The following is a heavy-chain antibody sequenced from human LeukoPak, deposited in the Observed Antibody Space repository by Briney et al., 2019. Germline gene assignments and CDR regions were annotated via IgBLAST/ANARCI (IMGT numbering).Heavy chain of an antibody. CDR2: INHSGST. J-gene: IGHJ4*02. CDR3: ARRAVAGLDY. D-gene: IGHD6-19*01. CDR1: GGSFSGYY. V-gene: IGHV4-34*01. Sequence: PSETLSLTCAVYGGSFSGYYWSWIRQPPGKGLEWIGEINHSGSTNYNPSLKSRVTISVDTSKNQFSLKLSSVTAADTAVYYCARRAVAGLDYWGQGTLVTVSS.